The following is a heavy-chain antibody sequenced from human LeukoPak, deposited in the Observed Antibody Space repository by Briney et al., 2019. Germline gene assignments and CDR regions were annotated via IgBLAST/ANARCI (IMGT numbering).Heavy chain of an antibody. Sequence: ASVKVPCKASGYTFTYYYMHWVRQAPGQGLEWMGIINPSGGSTSYAQKFQGRVTMTRDMSTSTVYMELSSLRSEDTAVYYCAREGGYSSSWYNWFDPWGQGTLVTVSS. CDR3: AREGGYSSSWYNWFDP. CDR2: INPSGGST. D-gene: IGHD6-13*01. CDR1: GYTFTYYY. J-gene: IGHJ5*02. V-gene: IGHV1-46*01.